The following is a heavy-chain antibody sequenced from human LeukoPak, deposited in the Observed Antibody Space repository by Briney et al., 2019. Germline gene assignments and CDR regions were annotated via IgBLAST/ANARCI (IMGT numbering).Heavy chain of an antibody. CDR2: VSGSGGGT. CDR3: ATRGGQLPGDY. D-gene: IGHD2-2*01. Sequence: GGSLSLSCTASGFTFSNNAMSWVRQAPRTGLERVSGVSGSGGGTYYADPVKGRLTISRDNSTNTLYLQIKSPRAEDTAVFYCATRGGQLPGDYWGQGTLVTVSS. V-gene: IGHV3-23*01. CDR1: GFTFSNNA. J-gene: IGHJ4*02.